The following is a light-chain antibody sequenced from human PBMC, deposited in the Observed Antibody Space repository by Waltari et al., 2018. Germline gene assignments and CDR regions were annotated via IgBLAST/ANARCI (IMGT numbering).Light chain of an antibody. CDR3: YSADTSGYHRV. Sequence: SYELTQPPSVSVSPGQTARITCSGDALPQKYASWCLQKSGQAPVLVIYEDSKRPSGIPERFSGSSSGTMATLTISGAQVEDEADYYCYSADTSGYHRVFGGGTKLTVL. CDR2: EDS. CDR1: ALPQKY. V-gene: IGLV3-10*01. J-gene: IGLJ2*01.